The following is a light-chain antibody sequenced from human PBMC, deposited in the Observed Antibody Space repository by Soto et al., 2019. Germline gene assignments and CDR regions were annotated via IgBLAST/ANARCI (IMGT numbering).Light chain of an antibody. V-gene: IGKV3-20*01. J-gene: IGKJ2*01. Sequence: EIVLTQSPGTLSLSPVEGATLSCRASQNVRSTYIGWYHQKPGQAPRLLIYGTFSRAAGVPDRFSGSVSGTDFTLTISRLEPEDFGVYYCQQYGSAPYTVGQGTKLE. CDR1: QNVRSTY. CDR2: GTF. CDR3: QQYGSAPYT.